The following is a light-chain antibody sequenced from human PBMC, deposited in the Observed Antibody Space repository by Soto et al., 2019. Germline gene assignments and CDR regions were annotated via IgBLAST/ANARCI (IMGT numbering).Light chain of an antibody. CDR1: QGISSY. V-gene: IGKV1-9*01. Sequence: DIQLTQSPSFLSASVGDRVTITCRASQGISSYLAWYQQKPGKAPKLLIYAASTLQSWVPSRFSGSGSGTEFTLTISSLQPEDFTTYYCQQFYSYPLTVGGGTKVEIK. J-gene: IGKJ4*01. CDR2: AAS. CDR3: QQFYSYPLT.